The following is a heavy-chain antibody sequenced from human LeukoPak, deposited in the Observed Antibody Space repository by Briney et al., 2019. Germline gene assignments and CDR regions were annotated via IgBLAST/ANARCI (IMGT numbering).Heavy chain of an antibody. Sequence: PGGSLRLSCAASGFTFSSYGIHWVRQAPGKGLEWVSYISSSSSTIYYADSVKGRFTISRDNAKNSLYLQMNSLRAEDTAVYYCARGRIAAALKAVYHMDVWGKGTTVTVSS. CDR3: ARGRIAAALKAVYHMDV. V-gene: IGHV3-48*01. CDR1: GFTFSSYG. D-gene: IGHD6-13*01. J-gene: IGHJ6*03. CDR2: ISSSSSTI.